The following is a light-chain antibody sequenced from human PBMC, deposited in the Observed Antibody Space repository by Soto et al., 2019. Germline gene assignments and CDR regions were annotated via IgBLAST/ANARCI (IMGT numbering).Light chain of an antibody. CDR2: ATS. V-gene: IGKV1-39*01. Sequence: DIQMTQSPSSLSASVEDRVTITCRASQRITSYLNWYQQKPGRAPQLLIYATSSLQSGVPSRFSGSGSGTDFTLTISSLQPEDFATYYCQQSYSTPPTFGGGTKVEIK. CDR3: QQSYSTPPT. CDR1: QRITSY. J-gene: IGKJ4*01.